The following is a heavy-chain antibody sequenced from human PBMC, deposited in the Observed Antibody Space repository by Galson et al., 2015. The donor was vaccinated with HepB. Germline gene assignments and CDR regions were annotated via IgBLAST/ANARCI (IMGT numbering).Heavy chain of an antibody. D-gene: IGHD6-13*01. V-gene: IGHV1-3*01. CDR3: ATALPYSSSWYGAGSFDL. CDR1: GYTFTSYA. Sequence: SVKVSCKASGYTFTSYAMHWVRQAPGQRLEWMGWINAGNGNTKYSQKFQGRVTITRDTSASTAYMELSSLRSEDTAVYYCATALPYSSSWYGAGSFDLWGQGTMVTVSS. CDR2: INAGNGNT. J-gene: IGHJ3*01.